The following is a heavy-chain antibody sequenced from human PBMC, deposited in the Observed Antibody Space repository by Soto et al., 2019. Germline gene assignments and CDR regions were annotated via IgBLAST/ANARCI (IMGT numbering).Heavy chain of an antibody. CDR3: ARGRDYYEILSGSVNWFDP. D-gene: IGHD3-9*01. Sequence: SETLSLTCAVYGGSFSDYYWDWIRQPPGKGLEWIGEINSSGNTNYNPSLKSRVTISLDTSKKQFSLKLTSVTAADTAVYYCARGRDYYEILSGSVNWFDPWAQGTLVTVSS. J-gene: IGHJ5*02. CDR2: INSSGNT. CDR1: GGSFSDYY. V-gene: IGHV4-34*01.